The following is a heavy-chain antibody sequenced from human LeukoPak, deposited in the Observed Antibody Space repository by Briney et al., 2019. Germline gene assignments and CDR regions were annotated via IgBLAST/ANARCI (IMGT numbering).Heavy chain of an antibody. D-gene: IGHD6-13*01. J-gene: IGHJ3*02. CDR3: ARLPQQLDAFDI. Sequence: SVKVSCKASGGTFSSYTISWVRQAPGQGLEWMGRIIPILGIANYAQKFQGRVTITADKSTSTAYMELSSLRSEDTAVYYCARLPQQLDAFDIWGQGTMVTVSS. CDR1: GGTFSSYT. CDR2: IIPILGIA. V-gene: IGHV1-69*02.